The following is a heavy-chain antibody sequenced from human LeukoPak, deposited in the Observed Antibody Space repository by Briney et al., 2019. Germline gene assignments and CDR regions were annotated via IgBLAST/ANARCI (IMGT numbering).Heavy chain of an antibody. J-gene: IGHJ3*02. V-gene: IGHV5-51*01. CDR3: ARHSMSTDAFDI. CDR1: GFNFTSYW. Sequence: PGESLQISCKGSGFNFTSYWIGWVRPVTGKGLEWMGLIYPGDYDTRYSPSFQGQVTNSADKSISTAYLQWSSLKASDTAMYYCARHSMSTDAFDIWGQGTMVTVSS. CDR2: IYPGDYDT.